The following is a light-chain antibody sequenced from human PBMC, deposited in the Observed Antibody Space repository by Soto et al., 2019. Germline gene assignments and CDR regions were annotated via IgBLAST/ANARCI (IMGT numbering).Light chain of an antibody. J-gene: IGKJ4*01. CDR1: QGISSY. CDR3: QQLKSYPLT. CDR2: AAS. V-gene: IGKV1-9*01. Sequence: DIQLTQSPSFLSASAGDRVTITCRASQGISSYLAWYQVKPGKAPKPLIYAASTLQSGVPSRFSGSGSGTEFTLTISSLQPEDFATYYCQQLKSYPLTFGGGTKVEIK.